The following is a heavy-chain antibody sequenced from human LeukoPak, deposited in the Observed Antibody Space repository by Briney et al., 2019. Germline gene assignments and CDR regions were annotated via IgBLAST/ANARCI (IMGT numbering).Heavy chain of an antibody. V-gene: IGHV3-23*01. CDR3: AKAGRWKWRYYAFDI. CDR2: ISGSGGST. D-gene: IGHD1-26*01. CDR1: GFTFSRYA. J-gene: IGHJ3*02. Sequence: PGGSLRLSCAASGFTFSRYAMTWVRQAPGKGLEWVSAISGSGGSTYYADSVKGRFTISRDNSKNTLYLQMNSLRAEDTAVYYCAKAGRWKWRYYAFDIWGQGTMVTVSS.